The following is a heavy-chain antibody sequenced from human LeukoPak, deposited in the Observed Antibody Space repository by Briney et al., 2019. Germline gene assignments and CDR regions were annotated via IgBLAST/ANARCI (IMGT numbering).Heavy chain of an antibody. V-gene: IGHV4-59*01. D-gene: IGHD3-3*01. CDR1: GDSLSSYY. J-gene: IGHJ4*02. CDR3: ARDFDFYVY. Sequence: SETLSLTCTVSGDSLSSYYWNWIRQPPGKGLEWIGYVYYSGSTNYNPSLKSRVTISVDTSKNQFSLKLSSVTPADTAVYYCARDFDFYVYWGQGILVTVSS. CDR2: VYYSGST.